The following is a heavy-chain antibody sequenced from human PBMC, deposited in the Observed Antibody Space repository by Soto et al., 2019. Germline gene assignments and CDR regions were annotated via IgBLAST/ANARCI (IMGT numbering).Heavy chain of an antibody. CDR2: IYYRGNT. J-gene: IGHJ4*02. V-gene: IGHV4-39*02. D-gene: IGHD2-15*01. CDR1: GGSISSSSYY. CDR3: AREGGGYCSGGSCQVDY. Sequence: QLQLQESGPGLVKPSETLSLTCTVSGGSISSSSYYWGWIRQPPGKGLEWIGSIYYRGNTYYNPSLKSRVTISVDTSKNPFSLKLSSVTAADTAVYYCAREGGGYCSGGSCQVDYWGQGTLVTFSS.